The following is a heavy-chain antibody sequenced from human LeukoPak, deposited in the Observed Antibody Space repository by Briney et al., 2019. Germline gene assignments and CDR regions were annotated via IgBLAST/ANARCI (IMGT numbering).Heavy chain of an antibody. Sequence: PGGSLRLSCAASGFTFSSYGMHWVRQAPGKGLEWVAFIRYDGSNKYYADSVKGRFTISRDNSKNTLYLQMNSLRAEDTAVYYCATTRSGMATIIGYWGQGTLVTVSS. V-gene: IGHV3-30*02. J-gene: IGHJ4*02. CDR3: ATTRSGMATIIGY. CDR1: GFTFSSYG. D-gene: IGHD5-24*01. CDR2: IRYDGSNK.